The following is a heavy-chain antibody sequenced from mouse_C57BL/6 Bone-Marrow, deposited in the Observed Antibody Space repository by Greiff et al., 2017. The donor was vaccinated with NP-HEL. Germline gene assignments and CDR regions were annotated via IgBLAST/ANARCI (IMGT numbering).Heavy chain of an antibody. D-gene: IGHD1-1*01. V-gene: IGHV14-3*01. Sequence: VQLKESVAELVRPGASVKLSCTASGFNIKNTYMHWVKQRPEQGLEWIGRIGPANGNTKYAPKLQGKATITADTSSNTAYLQLSSLTSEDTAIYYCASPHGSSPFYWYFDVWGTGTTVTVSS. CDR2: IGPANGNT. CDR3: ASPHGSSPFYWYFDV. CDR1: GFNIKNTY. J-gene: IGHJ1*03.